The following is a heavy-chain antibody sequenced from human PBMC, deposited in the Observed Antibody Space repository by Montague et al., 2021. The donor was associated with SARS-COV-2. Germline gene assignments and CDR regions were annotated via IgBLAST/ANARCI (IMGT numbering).Heavy chain of an antibody. D-gene: IGHD1-20*01. J-gene: IGHJ6*02. Sequence: SETLSLTCTVSGGSISSSIYYWGWNRQPPGKGLEWIGSNYYSGSTYYNPSLKSRVTIAVDTYKNQFSLKLSSVTAADTAVYYCARDQGYHWDYYYYYGMDVWGQGTTVTVSS. CDR2: NYYSGST. CDR3: ARDQGYHWDYYYYYGMDV. CDR1: GGSISSSIYY. V-gene: IGHV4-39*07.